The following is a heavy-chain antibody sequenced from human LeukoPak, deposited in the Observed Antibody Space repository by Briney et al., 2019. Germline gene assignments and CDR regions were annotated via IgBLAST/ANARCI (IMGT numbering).Heavy chain of an antibody. Sequence: PSEVLSLTCTVYGGSVSSYYWSWIRQPAGKRLEGIGRVFVTGSPNYNPSLKSRATISLDASKNQLALRLSSVTAADTAVYYCVRDYSSGWPMTYYNPYIDLWGKGTTVTVS. V-gene: IGHV4-4*07. CDR3: VRDYSSGWPMTYYNPYIDL. J-gene: IGHJ6*03. D-gene: IGHD6-19*01. CDR1: GGSVSSYY. CDR2: VFVTGSP.